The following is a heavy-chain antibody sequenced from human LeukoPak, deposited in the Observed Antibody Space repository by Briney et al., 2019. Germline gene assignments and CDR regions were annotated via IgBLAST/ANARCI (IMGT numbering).Heavy chain of an antibody. D-gene: IGHD3-10*01. V-gene: IGHV1-18*01. CDR2: ISAYNGNT. J-gene: IGHJ4*02. Sequence: ASVKVSCKASGYTFTSYGISWVRQAPGQGLEWMGWISAYNGNTNYAQKLQGRVTMTRDTSISTAYMELSRLRSDDTAVYYCARVVSSGSYTFDYWGQGTLVTVSS. CDR1: GYTFTSYG. CDR3: ARVVSSGSYTFDY.